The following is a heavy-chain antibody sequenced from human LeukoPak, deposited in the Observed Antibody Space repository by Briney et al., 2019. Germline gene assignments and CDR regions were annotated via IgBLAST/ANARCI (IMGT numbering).Heavy chain of an antibody. Sequence: AASVKVSCKASGGTFSSYAISWVRQAPAQGLEWMGRIIPIFGIANYAQKFQGRVTITADKSTSTAYMELSSLRSEDTAVYYCARAAYCGGDCHTNFDYWGQGTLVTVSS. J-gene: IGHJ4*02. D-gene: IGHD2-21*02. CDR3: ARAAYCGGDCHTNFDY. CDR2: IIPIFGIA. V-gene: IGHV1-69*04. CDR1: GGTFSSYA.